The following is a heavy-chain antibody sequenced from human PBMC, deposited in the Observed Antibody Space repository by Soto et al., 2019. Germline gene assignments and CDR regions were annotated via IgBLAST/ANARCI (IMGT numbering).Heavy chain of an antibody. V-gene: IGHV1-2*02. CDR3: GRGRSGQIVVFY. D-gene: IGHD1-26*01. CDR1: GYTFTGHY. J-gene: IGHJ4*02. Sequence: QVQLVQSGAEVKKPGASVKVSCKASGYTFTGHYIHWVRQAPEQGPEWMGEIGPESGATRYAQRFQGRVTMTRDMSITTVYMELNNLSHDDTAVYYCGRGRSGQIVVFYWGQGTTVTVSS. CDR2: IGPESGAT.